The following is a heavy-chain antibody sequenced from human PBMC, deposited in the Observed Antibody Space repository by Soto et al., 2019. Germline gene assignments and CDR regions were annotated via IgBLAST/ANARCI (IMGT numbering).Heavy chain of an antibody. V-gene: IGHV1-18*01. Sequence: QVQLVQSGTEVKKPGASVKVTCRPSGYTFTNFGISWVRQAPGQGLEWLGWVSPYNGNTYSAQSLQGRVTITADKSTSTAYMEVSSLRSEDTAVYYCARDPGRSSNRWRVRQVADGDYYRMDVWGQGTTVTV. CDR2: VSPYNGNT. J-gene: IGHJ6*02. CDR3: ARDPGRSSNRWRVRQVADGDYYRMDV. D-gene: IGHD2-2*01. CDR1: GYTFTNFG.